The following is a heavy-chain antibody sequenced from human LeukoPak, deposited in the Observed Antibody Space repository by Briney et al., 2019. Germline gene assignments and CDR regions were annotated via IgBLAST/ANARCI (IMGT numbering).Heavy chain of an antibody. D-gene: IGHD3-10*01. CDR1: GFTVSSNY. Sequence: PGGSLRLSCAASGFTVSSNYMSWVRQAPGKGLEWGSVIYSSSTYYAYSVNGRFTISRDNSKNTLYLQMNSLRAEDTAAYYCAREAVQGYCDYWGQGTLVTVSS. V-gene: IGHV3-53*01. J-gene: IGHJ4*02. CDR2: IYSSST. CDR3: AREAVQGYCDY.